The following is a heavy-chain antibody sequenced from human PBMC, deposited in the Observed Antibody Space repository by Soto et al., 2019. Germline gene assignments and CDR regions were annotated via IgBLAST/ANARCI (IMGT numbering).Heavy chain of an antibody. CDR2: INHSGST. D-gene: IGHD3-10*01. V-gene: IGHV4-34*01. CDR1: GGSFSDHY. J-gene: IGHJ4*02. Sequence: PSETLSLTCVVYGGSFSDHYWSWIRQPPGKGLEWIGEINHSGSTNYNPSLKSRVTISVDTSKNQFSLKLSSVTAADTAVYYCARRGYYYGSGNYFDYWGQGTLVTVSS. CDR3: ARRGYYYGSGNYFDY.